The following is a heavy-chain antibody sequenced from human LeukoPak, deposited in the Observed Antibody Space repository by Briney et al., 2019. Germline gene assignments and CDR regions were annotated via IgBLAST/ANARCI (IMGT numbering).Heavy chain of an antibody. CDR1: GGYIGSYY. CDR2: IYTSENA. D-gene: IGHD4-17*01. V-gene: IGHV4-4*07. Sequence: SETLSLTCTVSGGYIGSYYWSWIRQPAGKGLEWIGRIYTSENADYNPSLKSRVTMSVDMSTSQFSLRLTSVTAADTAVYYCAREGDYGDYSKSFYYMDVWGKGTTVTVSS. CDR3: AREGDYGDYSKSFYYMDV. J-gene: IGHJ6*03.